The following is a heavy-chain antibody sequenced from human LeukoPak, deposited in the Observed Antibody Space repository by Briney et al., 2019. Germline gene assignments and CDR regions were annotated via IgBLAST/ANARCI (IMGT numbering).Heavy chain of an antibody. D-gene: IGHD3-9*01. CDR1: GYTFTSYG. CDR2: ISAYNGNT. J-gene: IGHJ5*02. CDR3: ARDRYDILTGYYWFDP. Sequence: ASVKVSCKASGYTFTSYGISWVRQAPGQGLEWMGWISAYNGNTNYAQKLQGRVTMTTDTSTSTAYMELRSLRSDDTAVYYCARDRYDILTGYYWFDPWGQGTLVTVPS. V-gene: IGHV1-18*01.